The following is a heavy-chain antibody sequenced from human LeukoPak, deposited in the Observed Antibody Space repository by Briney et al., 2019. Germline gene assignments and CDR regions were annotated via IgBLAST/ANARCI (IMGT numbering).Heavy chain of an antibody. CDR1: GYTFSGYY. J-gene: IGHJ4*01. V-gene: IGHV1-2*06. CDR3: ARDLGYSYGSVWHKYFDY. Sequence: ASVKVSCKASGYTFSGYYLHWVRQAPGQGLEWMGHIDPNSGGTKYAQKFQGRVTMTRDTSTSSAYMELSSLIFDDTAVYYCARDLGYSYGSVWHKYFDYRGRGTLVTVSS. D-gene: IGHD5-18*01. CDR2: IDPNSGGT.